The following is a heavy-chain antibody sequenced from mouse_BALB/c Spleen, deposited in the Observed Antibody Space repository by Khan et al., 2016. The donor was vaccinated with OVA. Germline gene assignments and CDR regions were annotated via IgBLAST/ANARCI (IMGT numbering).Heavy chain of an antibody. CDR3: ARGSGNSRFAY. CDR1: GYTFTDFA. Sequence: QVRLQQSGAELVRPGVSVKISCKGSGYTFTDFAMHWVKQSHAKSLEWIGVISTFYGDATYNQMFKDKATMTVDKSSSTAYMELVRLTSEDSAICDCARGSGNSRFAYWGQGTLVTVSA. CDR2: ISTFYGDA. V-gene: IGHV1S137*01. J-gene: IGHJ3*01. D-gene: IGHD1-3*01.